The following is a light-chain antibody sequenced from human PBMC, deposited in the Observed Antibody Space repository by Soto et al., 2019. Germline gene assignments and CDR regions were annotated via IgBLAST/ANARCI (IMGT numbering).Light chain of an antibody. J-gene: IGKJ1*01. CDR3: QQRSNWPS. V-gene: IGKV3-11*01. CDR1: QSVSSY. Sequence: EVVLKQTTGTLSFSXXERATLSCRASQSVSSYLAWYQQKPGQAPRLLIYDASNRATGIPARLSGSGSGTDFTLTISSLEPEDFAVYYCQQRSNWPSFGQGTKVDIK. CDR2: DAS.